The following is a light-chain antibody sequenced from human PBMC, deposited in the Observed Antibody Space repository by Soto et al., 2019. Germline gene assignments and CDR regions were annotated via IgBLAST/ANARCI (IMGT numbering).Light chain of an antibody. CDR1: SSDVGAYNF. V-gene: IGLV2-14*01. Sequence: QSALTQPASVSGSPGQSITISCTGTSSDVGAYNFVSWYQHHPGRAPNLIIYEVTIRPSGVSNRFSGSKSGNTASLTISGLQAEDEADYYCSSYTTSAPDVFGSGTKLTVL. CDR2: EVT. CDR3: SSYTTSAPDV. J-gene: IGLJ1*01.